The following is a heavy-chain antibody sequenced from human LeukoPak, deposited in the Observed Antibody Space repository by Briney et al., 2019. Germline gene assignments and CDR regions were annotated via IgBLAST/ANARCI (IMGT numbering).Heavy chain of an antibody. Sequence: PSETLSLTCAVYGGSFSGYYWSWIRQPPGKGLEWIGEINHSGSTNYNPSLKSRVTISVDTSKNQFSLKLTSVTAADTAVYYCAKFPYSNDYYLDPWGQGTLVTVSS. CDR1: GGSFSGYY. V-gene: IGHV4-34*01. CDR3: AKFPYSNDYYLDP. D-gene: IGHD6-13*01. J-gene: IGHJ5*02. CDR2: INHSGST.